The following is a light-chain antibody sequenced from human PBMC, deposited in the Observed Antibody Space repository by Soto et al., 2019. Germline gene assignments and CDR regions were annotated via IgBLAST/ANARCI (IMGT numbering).Light chain of an antibody. CDR2: KAS. V-gene: IGKV1-5*03. Sequence: DIQMTQSPSTLSASVGDRVTITCRASQSISRSLAWYQHQPGKAPRLLIYKASTLKSGVPSRFSGSGSWTEFTLTISSLQPDDFASYYCQHYYSYSEALGQGTKVYIK. CDR1: QSISRS. J-gene: IGKJ1*01. CDR3: QHYYSYSEA.